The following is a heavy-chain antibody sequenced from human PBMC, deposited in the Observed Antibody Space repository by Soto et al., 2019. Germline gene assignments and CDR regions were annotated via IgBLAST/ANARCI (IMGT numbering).Heavy chain of an antibody. Sequence: GGSLRLSCAASGFTFSSYAMHGVRQAPGKGLEWVAVISYDGSNKYYADSVKGRFTISRDNSKNTLYLQMNSLRAEDTAVYYCARGPSTLHLARYSGYDPFDYWGQGTLVTVSS. CDR3: ARGPSTLHLARYSGYDPFDY. V-gene: IGHV3-30-3*01. CDR1: GFTFSSYA. J-gene: IGHJ4*02. D-gene: IGHD5-12*01. CDR2: ISYDGSNK.